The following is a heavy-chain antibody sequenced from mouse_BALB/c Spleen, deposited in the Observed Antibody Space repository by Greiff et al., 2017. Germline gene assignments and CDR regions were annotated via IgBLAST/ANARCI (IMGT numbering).Heavy chain of an antibody. D-gene: IGHD2-12*01. V-gene: IGHV1-9*01. J-gene: IGHJ3*01. CDR2: ILPGSDST. Sequence: LQESGAELMKPGASVKISCKATGYTFSSYWIEWVKQRPGHGLEWIGEILPGSDSTNYNEKFKDKATFTADTSSNTAYMQLSSLTSEDSAVYYCARGSAYYTWFADWGQGTLVTVSA. CDR1: GYTFSSYW. CDR3: ARGSAYYTWFAD.